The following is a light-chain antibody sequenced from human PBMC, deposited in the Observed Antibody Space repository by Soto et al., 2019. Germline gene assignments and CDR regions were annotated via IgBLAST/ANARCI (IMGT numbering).Light chain of an antibody. J-gene: IGKJ4*01. CDR2: ATS. CDR3: QLYGGSPRALS. CDR1: QSVSSDF. V-gene: IGKV3-20*01. Sequence: EIVLTQSPDTLCLSPGERATLSCRASQSVSSDFLVWYQQKIGQAPRLLIYATSRRATGIPDRFSGSGSGTDFTLTISRLEPEDFAVYYCQLYGGSPRALSFGGGTRVQIK.